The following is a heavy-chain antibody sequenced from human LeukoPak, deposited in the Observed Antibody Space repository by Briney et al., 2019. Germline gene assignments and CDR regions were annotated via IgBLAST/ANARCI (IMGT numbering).Heavy chain of an antibody. Sequence: SETLSLTCTVSGGSISSYYWSWIRQPAGKGLEWIGRIYTSGSTNYNPSLKSRVTMSVDTSKNQFSLKLSSVTAADTAVYYCARSWAYYDFWSGYSINWFDPWGQGTLVTVSS. D-gene: IGHD3-3*01. J-gene: IGHJ5*02. CDR3: ARSWAYYDFWSGYSINWFDP. V-gene: IGHV4-4*07. CDR1: GGSISSYY. CDR2: IYTSGST.